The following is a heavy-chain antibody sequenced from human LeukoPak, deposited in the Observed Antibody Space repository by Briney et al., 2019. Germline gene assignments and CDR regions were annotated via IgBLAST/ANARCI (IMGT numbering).Heavy chain of an antibody. CDR3: ARASGSYLYYFDY. V-gene: IGHV3-30*04. CDR1: GFTFSSYA. CDR2: ISYDGSNK. Sequence: GGSLRLSCAASGFTFSSYAMHWVRQAPGKGLEWAAVISYDGSNKYYADSVKGRFTISRDNSKNTLYLQMNSLRAEDTAVYYCARASGSYLYYFDYWGQGTLVTVSS. D-gene: IGHD1-26*01. J-gene: IGHJ4*02.